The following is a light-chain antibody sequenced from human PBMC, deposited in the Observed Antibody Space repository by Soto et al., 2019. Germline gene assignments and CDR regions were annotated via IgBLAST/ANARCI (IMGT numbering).Light chain of an antibody. CDR3: CSYAGDFSGI. CDR1: SRDVGSYNL. Sequence: QSALTQPASVSGSPGQSITISCTGTSRDVGSYNLVSWYQHHPGKAPKLMIYEDSKRPSGVSSRFSASKSGNTASLTISGLQAEDDADFYCCSYAGDFSGIFGGGTKLTVL. J-gene: IGLJ2*01. CDR2: EDS. V-gene: IGLV2-23*01.